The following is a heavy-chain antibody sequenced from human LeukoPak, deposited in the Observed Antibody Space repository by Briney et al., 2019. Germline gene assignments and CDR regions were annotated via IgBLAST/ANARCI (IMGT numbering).Heavy chain of an antibody. Sequence: PGGSLRLSCAASGFTFSSYDMHWVRQAPGKGLEWVAFIQYDGSNKYYADSVKGRFTISRDNSKNTLYLQMNSLRAEDTAVYYCAKAHYSSGCFDYWGQGTLVTVSS. CDR2: IQYDGSNK. V-gene: IGHV3-30*02. J-gene: IGHJ4*02. D-gene: IGHD6-19*01. CDR3: AKAHYSSGCFDY. CDR1: GFTFSSYD.